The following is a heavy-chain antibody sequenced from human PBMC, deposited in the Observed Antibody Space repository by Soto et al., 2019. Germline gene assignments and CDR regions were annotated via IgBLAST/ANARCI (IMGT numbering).Heavy chain of an antibody. J-gene: IGHJ5*02. Sequence: PSQTLSLTCAISGDSVSSNSAAWNWIRQSPSRGLEWLGRTYYRSKWYNDYAVSVKSRITINPDASKNQFSLQLNSVTPEDTAVYYCARATVVARPNWFDPWGQGTLVTVSS. V-gene: IGHV6-1*01. CDR3: ARATVVARPNWFDP. D-gene: IGHD2-15*01. CDR1: GDSVSSNSAA. CDR2: TYYRSKWYN.